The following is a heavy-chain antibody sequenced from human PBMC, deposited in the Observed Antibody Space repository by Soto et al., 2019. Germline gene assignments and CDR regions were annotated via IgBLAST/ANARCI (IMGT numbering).Heavy chain of an antibody. V-gene: IGHV4-34*01. CDR1: GGSFSGYY. J-gene: IGHJ6*03. Sequence: SETLSLTCAVYGGSFSGYYWSWIRQPPGKGLEWIGEINHSGSTNYNPSLKSRVTISVDTSKNQFSLKLSSVTAADTAVYYCARRLVVPAAKDYYMDVWGKGTTVTVSS. D-gene: IGHD2-2*01. CDR2: INHSGST. CDR3: ARRLVVPAAKDYYMDV.